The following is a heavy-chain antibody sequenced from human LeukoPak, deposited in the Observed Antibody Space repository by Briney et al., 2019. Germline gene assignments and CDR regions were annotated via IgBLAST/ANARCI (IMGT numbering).Heavy chain of an antibody. Sequence: SETLSLTCAVYGGSFSGYYWSWIRQPPGKGLEWIGEINHSGSTNYNPSLKSRVTISVDTSKNQFSLKLSSVTAADTAVYYCARGYYYDSPWGFDYWGQGTLVPVSS. J-gene: IGHJ4*02. D-gene: IGHD3-22*01. CDR1: GGSFSGYY. V-gene: IGHV4-34*01. CDR2: INHSGST. CDR3: ARGYYYDSPWGFDY.